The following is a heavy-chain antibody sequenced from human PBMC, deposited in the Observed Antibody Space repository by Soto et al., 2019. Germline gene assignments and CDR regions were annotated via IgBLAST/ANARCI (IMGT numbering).Heavy chain of an antibody. CDR2: IYYSGST. V-gene: IGHV4-31*03. Sequence: TLALTVTVSGGSIDSGGYYWTWIRQFPGKGLEWIGYIYYSGSTYYNPSLRDRLTLSVDTSKNQFTLRLRSVTASDTAVYYCAGDLVRDYGGGYWGQGALVTVSS. CDR3: AGDLVRDYGGGY. D-gene: IGHD4-17*01. J-gene: IGHJ4*02. CDR1: GGSIDSGGYY.